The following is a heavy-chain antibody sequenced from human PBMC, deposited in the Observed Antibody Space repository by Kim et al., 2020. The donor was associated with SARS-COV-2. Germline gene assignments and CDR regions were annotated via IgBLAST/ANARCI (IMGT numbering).Heavy chain of an antibody. D-gene: IGHD2-15*01. J-gene: IGHJ6*02. Sequence: SETLSLTCAVYGGSFSGYYWSWIRQPPGKGLEWIGEINHSGSTNYNPSLKSRVTISVDTSKNQFSLKLSSVTAADAAVYYCARERGYCSGGSCYSVYYYGMDVWGQGTTVTVSS. CDR2: INHSGST. V-gene: IGHV4-34*01. CDR3: ARERGYCSGGSCYSVYYYGMDV. CDR1: GGSFSGYY.